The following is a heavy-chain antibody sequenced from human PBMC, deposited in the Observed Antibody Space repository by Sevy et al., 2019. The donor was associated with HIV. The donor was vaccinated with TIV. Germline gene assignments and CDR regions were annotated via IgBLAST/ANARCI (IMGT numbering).Heavy chain of an antibody. CDR3: AREAAGYNWRPYYFDS. V-gene: IGHV3-7*01. Sequence: GGSLRLSCAASGFTFTDYWMSWVRQAPGKGLEWVATIKQDESEKYYVDSVKGRFAISRDNGKNAVSLQMNGLRAEDTAMYYCAREAAGYNWRPYYFDSWGQGTLVTVSS. D-gene: IGHD1-1*01. J-gene: IGHJ4*02. CDR1: GFTFTDYW. CDR2: IKQDESEK.